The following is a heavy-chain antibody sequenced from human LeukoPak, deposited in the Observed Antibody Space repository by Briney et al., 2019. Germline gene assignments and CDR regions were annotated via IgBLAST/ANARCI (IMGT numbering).Heavy chain of an antibody. V-gene: IGHV3-30*02. D-gene: IGHD3-22*01. CDR2: IRYDGSNK. Sequence: GGSLRLSCAASGFTFSNYGMHWVRQAPGKGLEWVSFIRYDGSNKYYADSVKGRFTISRDNAKNSLYLQMNSLRAEDTAVYYCARGLFSYYYDSSGYELDYWGQGTLVTVSS. CDR3: ARGLFSYYYDSSGYELDY. CDR1: GFTFSNYG. J-gene: IGHJ4*02.